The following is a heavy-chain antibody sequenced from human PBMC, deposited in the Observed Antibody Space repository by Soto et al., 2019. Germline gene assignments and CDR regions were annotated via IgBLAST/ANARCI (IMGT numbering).Heavy chain of an antibody. V-gene: IGHV3-30*18. CDR3: AKVAPLDYYYMDV. J-gene: IGHJ6*03. Sequence: PGGSLRLSCAASGFTFSSYGMHWDRQAPGKGLEWVAVISYDGSNKYYADSVKGRFTISRDNSKNTLYLQMNSLRAEDAAVYYCAKVAPLDYYYMDVWGKGTTVTVSS. CDR2: ISYDGSNK. CDR1: GFTFSSYG.